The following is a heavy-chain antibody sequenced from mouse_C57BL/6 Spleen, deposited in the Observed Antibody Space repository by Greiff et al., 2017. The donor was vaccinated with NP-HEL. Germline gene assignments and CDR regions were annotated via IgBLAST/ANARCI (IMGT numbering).Heavy chain of an antibody. CDR2: IYWDDDK. D-gene: IGHD2-4*01. CDR1: GFSLSTSGMG. J-gene: IGHJ4*01. V-gene: IGHV8-12*01. CDR3: ARRGDYDGRHYYAMDY. Sequence: QVTLKECGPGILQSSQTLSLTCSFSGFSLSTSGMGVSWIRQPSGKGLEWLAHIYWDDDKRYNPSLKSRLTISKDTSRNQVFLKITSVDTADTATYYCARRGDYDGRHYYAMDYWGQGTSVTVSS.